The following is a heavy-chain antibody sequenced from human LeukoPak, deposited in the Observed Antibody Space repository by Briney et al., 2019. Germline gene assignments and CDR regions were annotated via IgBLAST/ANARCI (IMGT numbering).Heavy chain of an antibody. V-gene: IGHV1-46*01. D-gene: IGHD2-15*01. CDR2: INPSGGRT. J-gene: IGHJ2*01. Sequence: ASVKVSCKASGYTFTGYYMHWVRQAPGQGLEWMGIINPSGGRTRYAQKFQGRVTMTRDMSTSTVYMELSSLRSEDTAVYYCARCDHFEVSAKRDWYFDLWGRGTLVTVSS. CDR1: GYTFTGYY. CDR3: ARCDHFEVSAKRDWYFDL.